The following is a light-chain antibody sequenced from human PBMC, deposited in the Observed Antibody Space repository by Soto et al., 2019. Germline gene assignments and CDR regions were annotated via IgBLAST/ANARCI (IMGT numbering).Light chain of an antibody. Sequence: DFHMTQSPSSLSASVGYRVTITCRASQTISRYANWYQQKTGKAPKLLISGAFDLQTGVPSRFSGSGYGTDFNLTINGLQTDDFATYYCQQSYNTPWTFGQGTKVDIK. J-gene: IGKJ1*01. CDR3: QQSYNTPWT. CDR2: GAF. V-gene: IGKV1-39*01. CDR1: QTISRY.